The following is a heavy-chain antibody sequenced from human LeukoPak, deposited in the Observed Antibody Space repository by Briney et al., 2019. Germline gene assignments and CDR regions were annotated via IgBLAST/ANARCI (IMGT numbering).Heavy chain of an antibody. CDR1: GFTFSSYG. J-gene: IGHJ4*02. D-gene: IGHD5-18*01. Sequence: GPLSLSCAASGFTFSSYGMHWVRQPPGRGLGWVAVKWYDGSNKYYSDSVKGGFTISRDNSKNTLYLQMHSLRAEDTAVYYCAREGRSGYSYGPPDFAYWGQGTLVTVSS. CDR3: AREGRSGYSYGPPDFAY. CDR2: KWYDGSNK. V-gene: IGHV3-33*01.